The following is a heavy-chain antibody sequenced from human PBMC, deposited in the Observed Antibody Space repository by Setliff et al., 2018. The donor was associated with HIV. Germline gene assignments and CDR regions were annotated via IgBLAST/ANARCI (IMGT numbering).Heavy chain of an antibody. D-gene: IGHD1-26*01. CDR1: GGSISSGSYY. CDR2: IYTTGST. J-gene: IGHJ3*02. Sequence: KSSETLSLTCTVSGGSISSGSYYWNWIRQPAGKGLEWIGRIYTTGSTNYNPSLKSRVTISVDTSKDQFSLKLSSVTAADTAVYYCARVSGATNAFDIWGQGTMVTV. CDR3: ARVSGATNAFDI. V-gene: IGHV4-61*02.